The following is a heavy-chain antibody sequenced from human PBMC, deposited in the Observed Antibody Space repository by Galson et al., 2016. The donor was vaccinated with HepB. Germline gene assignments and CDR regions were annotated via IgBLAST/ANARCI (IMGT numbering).Heavy chain of an antibody. J-gene: IGHJ5*02. CDR3: ARAHYYGSGRGVDP. Sequence: SVKVSCKASGYSFTIYAIHWVRQAPGHGLEWMGWINTGNGNIKCSQKFQDRVTITRDTSATTAYMELSSLRSEDTSVYYCARAHYYGSGRGVDPWGQGTLVFVAS. CDR1: GYSFTIYA. V-gene: IGHV1-3*04. CDR2: INTGNGNI. D-gene: IGHD3-10*01.